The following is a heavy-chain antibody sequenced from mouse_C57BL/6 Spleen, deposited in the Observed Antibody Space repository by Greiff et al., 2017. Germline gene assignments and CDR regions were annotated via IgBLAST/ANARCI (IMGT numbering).Heavy chain of an antibody. J-gene: IGHJ4*01. Sequence: QVQLQQPGAELVKPGASVKLSCKASGYTFTSYWMQWVKQRPGQGLEWIGEIDPSDSYTNYNQKFKGKATLTVDTSSSTAYMQLSSLTSEDSVVYYCARRGYYGSSLYAMDYWGQGTSVTVSS. V-gene: IGHV1-50*01. CDR2: IDPSDSYT. CDR3: ARRGYYGSSLYAMDY. D-gene: IGHD1-1*01. CDR1: GYTFTSYW.